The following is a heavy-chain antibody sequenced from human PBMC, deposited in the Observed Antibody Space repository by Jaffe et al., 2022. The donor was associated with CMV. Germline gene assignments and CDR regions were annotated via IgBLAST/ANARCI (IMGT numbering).Heavy chain of an antibody. CDR2: ISSSGSTI. CDR1: GFTFSSYE. J-gene: IGHJ4*02. CDR3: ARPYYYDSSGYSGYFDY. V-gene: IGHV3-48*03. D-gene: IGHD3-22*01. Sequence: EVQLVESGGGLVQPGGSLRLSCAASGFTFSSYEMNWVRQAPGKGLEWVSYISSSGSTIYYADSVKGRFTISRDNAKNSLYLQMNSLRAEDTAVYYCARPYYYDSSGYSGYFDYWGQGTLVTVSS.